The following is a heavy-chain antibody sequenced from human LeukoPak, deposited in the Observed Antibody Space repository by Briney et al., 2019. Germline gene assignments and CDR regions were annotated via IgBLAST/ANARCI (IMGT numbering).Heavy chain of an antibody. V-gene: IGHV1-18*01. D-gene: IGHD6-13*01. CDR3: ARVELEEQQPPEFDY. Sequence: ASVKASCKASGYTFTSYGISWVRQAPGQGLEWMGWISAYNGNTNYAQKLQGRVTMTTDTSTSTAYMELRSLRSDDTAVYYCARVELEEQQPPEFDYWGQGTLVTVSS. CDR1: GYTFTSYG. CDR2: ISAYNGNT. J-gene: IGHJ4*02.